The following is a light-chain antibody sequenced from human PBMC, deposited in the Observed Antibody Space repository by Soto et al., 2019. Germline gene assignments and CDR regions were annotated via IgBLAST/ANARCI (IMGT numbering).Light chain of an antibody. CDR2: SND. CDR1: TSNIGSNT. Sequence: QSVLTQPPSASGTPGQSVTISCSGSTSNIGSNTVNWYQQLPGTAPKLLVYSNDQRPSGVPDRFSASKSGTSAFLAISGLQSEDEPDYDCAVWDDSLNAWVFGGGTKVTVL. J-gene: IGLJ3*02. CDR3: AVWDDSLNAWV. V-gene: IGLV1-44*01.